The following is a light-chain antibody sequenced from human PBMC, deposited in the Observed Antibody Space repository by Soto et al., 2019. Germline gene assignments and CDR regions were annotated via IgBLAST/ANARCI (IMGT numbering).Light chain of an antibody. CDR1: SSYVGGYNY. CDR2: DVS. Sequence: QSVLTQPASVSGSPGQSITISCIGTSSYVGGYNYVSWYQQHPGKAPKLMIYDVSNRPSGVSNRFSGSKSGNTASLTISGLQAEDEADYYCSSYTSSSVYVFGTGTKVTVL. V-gene: IGLV2-14*01. J-gene: IGLJ1*01. CDR3: SSYTSSSVYV.